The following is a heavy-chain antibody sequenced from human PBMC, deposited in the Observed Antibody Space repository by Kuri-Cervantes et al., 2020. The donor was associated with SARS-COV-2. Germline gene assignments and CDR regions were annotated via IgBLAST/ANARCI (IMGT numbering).Heavy chain of an antibody. Sequence: GGSLRLSCAASGFTFSSYSMNWVRQAPGKGLEWFSSISSSTYIYYADSVKGRFTISRDNAKNSLYLQMNSLRAEDTAVYYCARDPPSPYCSGGSCRTDVWGQGTTVTVSS. D-gene: IGHD2-15*01. J-gene: IGHJ6*02. V-gene: IGHV3-21*01. CDR2: ISSSTYI. CDR3: ARDPPSPYCSGGSCRTDV. CDR1: GFTFSSYS.